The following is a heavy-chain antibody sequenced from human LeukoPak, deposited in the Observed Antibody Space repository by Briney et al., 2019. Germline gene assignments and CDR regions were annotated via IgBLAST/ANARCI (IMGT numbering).Heavy chain of an antibody. CDR1: GFTFDDYA. CDR2: ISWNSGSI. D-gene: IGHD4-17*01. J-gene: IGHJ3*02. CDR3: AKDYNDYGDYGGAFDI. V-gene: IGHV3-9*01. Sequence: PGRSLRLSCAASGFTFDDYAMHWVRQALGKGLEWVSGISWNSGSIGYADSVKGRFTISRDNAKNSLYLQMNSLRAEDTALYYCAKDYNDYGDYGGAFDIWGQGTMVTVSS.